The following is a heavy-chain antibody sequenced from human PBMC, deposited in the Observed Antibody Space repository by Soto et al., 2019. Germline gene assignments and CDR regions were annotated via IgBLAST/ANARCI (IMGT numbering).Heavy chain of an antibody. D-gene: IGHD1-26*01. V-gene: IGHV3-30*03. CDR3: ARTRSAWSDFHYYSLDV. Sequence: GGSLRLSCAASGVTFNSYGMHWARQGPGNGLEWVAFISYDSTKTYYADSVKGRFTISRDNSNSALYVQMNSLTGEDTAVYYCARTRSAWSDFHYYSLDVWGQGTTVTVSS. CDR2: ISYDSTKT. J-gene: IGHJ6*02. CDR1: GVTFNSYG.